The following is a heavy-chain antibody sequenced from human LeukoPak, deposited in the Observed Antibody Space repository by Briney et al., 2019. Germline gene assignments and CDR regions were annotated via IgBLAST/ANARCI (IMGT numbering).Heavy chain of an antibody. D-gene: IGHD1-26*01. CDR1: GFTFSNFG. CDR2: ISYDGSNK. V-gene: IGHV3-30*18. CDR3: AKDRSGSYDHFDY. J-gene: IGHJ4*02. Sequence: GGSLRLSCEASGFTFSNFGMHWVRQAPGKGLEWVTLISYDGSNKKYADSVKGRFTISRDNSKNTLYLQMNSLRGEDTAVYYCAKDRSGSYDHFDYWGQGTRVTVSS.